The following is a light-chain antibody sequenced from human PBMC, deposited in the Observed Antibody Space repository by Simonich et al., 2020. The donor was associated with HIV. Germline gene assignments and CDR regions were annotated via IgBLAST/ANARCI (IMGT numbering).Light chain of an antibody. J-gene: IGKJ1*01. Sequence: DIVMTQSPDSLAVSLGERATINSKSIKSVLYISNNKNYLSWYQQKPGQTPKLLIYWASTRESGVPDRFSGSGSGTDFTLTISSLQAEDVAVYYCQQYYSTPRTFGQGTKVEIK. CDR2: WAS. CDR1: KSVLYISNNKNY. V-gene: IGKV4-1*01. CDR3: QQYYSTPRT.